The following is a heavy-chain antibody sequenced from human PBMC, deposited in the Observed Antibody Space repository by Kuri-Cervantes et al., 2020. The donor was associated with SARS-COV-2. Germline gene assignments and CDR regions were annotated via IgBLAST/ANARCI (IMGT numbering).Heavy chain of an antibody. CDR3: ASLSTVVNLNPDAFDI. CDR1: GYSFTSYW. V-gene: IGHV5-51*01. CDR2: IYPGDSDT. Sequence: GGSLRLSCKGSGYSFTSYWIGWVRQMPGKGLEWVGIIYPGDSDTRYSPSFQGQVTISADKSISTAYLQWSSLKASDTAMYYCASLSTVVNLNPDAFDIWGQGTMVTVSS. D-gene: IGHD4-23*01. J-gene: IGHJ3*02.